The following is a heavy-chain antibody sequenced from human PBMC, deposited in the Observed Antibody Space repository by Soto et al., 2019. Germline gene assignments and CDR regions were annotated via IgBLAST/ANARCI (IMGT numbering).Heavy chain of an antibody. J-gene: IGHJ4*02. V-gene: IGHV3-30-3*01. CDR2: ISYDGSNK. Sequence: QVQLVESGGGVVQPGRSLRLSCAASGFTFSSYAMHWVRQAPGKGLEWVAVISYDGSNKYYADSVKGRFTISRDNSKNTLYLQMTSLRAEDTAVYYWARGEGRGGPWLVVGYCFDYWGQGALVTVSS. CDR1: GFTFSSYA. CDR3: ARGEGRGGPWLVVGYCFDY. D-gene: IGHD6-19*01.